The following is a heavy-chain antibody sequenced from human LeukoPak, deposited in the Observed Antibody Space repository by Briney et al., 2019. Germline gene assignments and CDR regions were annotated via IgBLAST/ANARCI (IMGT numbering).Heavy chain of an antibody. CDR1: GGSISSGGYY. J-gene: IGHJ4*02. CDR3: ARGRYSSSWYAY. CDR2: ILHTGTT. V-gene: IGHV4-30-2*01. Sequence: SQTLSLTCTVSGGSISSGGYYWGWIRQPPGKGLEWIGYILHTGTTYYNPSLRGRLTISVDTSKNQFSLKLSSVTAADTAVYYCARGRYSSSWYAYWGQGTLVTVSS. D-gene: IGHD6-13*01.